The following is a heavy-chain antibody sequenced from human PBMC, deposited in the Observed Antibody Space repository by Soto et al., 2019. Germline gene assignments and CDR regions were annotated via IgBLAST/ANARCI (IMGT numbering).Heavy chain of an antibody. V-gene: IGHV1-18*04. J-gene: IGHJ4*02. CDR3: ARNERMGYYDSSCYYYLGFDY. CDR1: GYTFTSYG. CDR2: ISAYNGNT. Sequence: QVQLVQSGAEVKKPGASVKVSCKASGYTFTSYGISWVRQAPGQGLEWMGWISAYNGNTNYAQKLQGRVTMTTDTSTSTAYMELRSLRSDDTAVYYCARNERMGYYDSSCYYYLGFDYWGQGTLVTVSS. D-gene: IGHD3-22*01.